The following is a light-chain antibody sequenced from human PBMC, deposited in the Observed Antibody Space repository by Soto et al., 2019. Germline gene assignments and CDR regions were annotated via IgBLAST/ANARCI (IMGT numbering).Light chain of an antibody. CDR2: EAS. J-gene: IGKJ1*01. Sequence: DIQMTQSPSSLSASLGDRVTITCRASQSISTYLNWYQQKPGEAPTLLIFEASNLQSGVPSRFSGSGSGTDFTLTISSLQPEDFATYFCQQSLTPPPTFGQGTKEEL. CDR3: QQSLTPPPT. V-gene: IGKV1-39*01. CDR1: QSISTY.